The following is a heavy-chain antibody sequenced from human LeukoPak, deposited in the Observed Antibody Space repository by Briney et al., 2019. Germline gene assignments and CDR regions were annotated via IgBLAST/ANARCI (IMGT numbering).Heavy chain of an antibody. CDR2: FSHSGIT. J-gene: IGHJ4*02. CDR1: GASISRGSW. V-gene: IGHV4-4*02. D-gene: IGHD1-1*01. CDR3: ARNGGHNQEH. Sequence: SETLSLTCDVSGASISRGSWWSWVRQPPGKGLEWIGEFSHSGITNFNLSLKSRVTISVDKSRNQFSLNLISVTAADTAVYFCARNGGHNQEHWGQGTLVTVSP.